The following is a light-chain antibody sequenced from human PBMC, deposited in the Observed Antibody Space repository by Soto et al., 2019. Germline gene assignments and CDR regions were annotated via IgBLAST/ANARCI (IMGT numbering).Light chain of an antibody. Sequence: QSPDSLAVSLGERATINCKSSQSVLYSSNNKNYLAWYQQKPGQPPKLLIYWASTRESGVPDRFSGSGSGTDFTLTISSLQAEDVAVYYCQQYYSTPLTFGGGTKVDIK. V-gene: IGKV4-1*01. CDR3: QQYYSTPLT. J-gene: IGKJ4*01. CDR2: WAS. CDR1: QSVLYSSNNKNY.